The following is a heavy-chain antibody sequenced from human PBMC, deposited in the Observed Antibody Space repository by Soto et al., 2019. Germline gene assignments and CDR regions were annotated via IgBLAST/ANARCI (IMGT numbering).Heavy chain of an antibody. Sequence: QVQLVQSGAEVKKPGASVKLSCKTSGYTFTTYYVHWVRQAPGQGLEWMGILNPGLGSTTYAQKFQGRGTMTSDTSISTVIMELSSRRSDDTAVYYCAREYATPVPNYGLDVWGQGTTVTVSS. CDR2: LNPGLGST. J-gene: IGHJ6*02. D-gene: IGHD2-8*01. CDR1: GYTFTTYY. V-gene: IGHV1-46*03. CDR3: AREYATPVPNYGLDV.